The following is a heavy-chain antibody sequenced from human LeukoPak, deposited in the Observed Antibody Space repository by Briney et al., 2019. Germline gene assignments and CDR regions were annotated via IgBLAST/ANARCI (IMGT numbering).Heavy chain of an antibody. D-gene: IGHD4-17*01. Sequence: GGSLRLSCAASGFTFSSYSMNWVRQAPGKGLEWVSYISSSSSTIYYADSVKGRFTISRDNAKNSLYLQMNSLRAEDTAVYYRARGGYGDYGRFDYWGQGTLVTVSS. V-gene: IGHV3-48*01. CDR1: GFTFSSYS. CDR3: ARGGYGDYGRFDY. CDR2: ISSSSSTI. J-gene: IGHJ4*02.